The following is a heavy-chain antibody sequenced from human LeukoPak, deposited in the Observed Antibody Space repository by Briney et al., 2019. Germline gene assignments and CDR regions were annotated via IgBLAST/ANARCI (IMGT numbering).Heavy chain of an antibody. CDR1: GGSISGYY. D-gene: IGHD6-19*01. CDR2: IYYSGST. CDR3: ARPDTSGWLPDD. V-gene: IGHV4-59*08. Sequence: PSETLSLLCTASGGSISGYYGSWIRQPPGKGLEWIGYIYYSGSTNYNPSLESRVTISVDTSNNQFSLKLSSVTAADTAVYYCARPDTSGWLPDDCGQGTLVTVSS. J-gene: IGHJ4*02.